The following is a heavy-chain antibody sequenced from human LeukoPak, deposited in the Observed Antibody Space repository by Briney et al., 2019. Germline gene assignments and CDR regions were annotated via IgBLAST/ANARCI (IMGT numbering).Heavy chain of an antibody. J-gene: IGHJ4*02. V-gene: IGHV3-7*01. CDR3: ARGAYSGSSIDY. CDR2: IKQDGSEK. Sequence: GGSLRLSCAASGFTFSSYWMSWVRQAPGKGLEWVANIKQDGSEKYYVDSVKGRFTISRDNSKNTLYLQMNSLRAEDTAVYYCARGAYSGSSIDYWGQGTLVTVSS. CDR1: GFTFSSYW. D-gene: IGHD1-26*01.